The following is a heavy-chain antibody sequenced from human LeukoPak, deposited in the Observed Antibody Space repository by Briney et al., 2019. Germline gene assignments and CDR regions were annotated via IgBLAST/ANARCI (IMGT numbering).Heavy chain of an antibody. CDR3: ARDSSSWYTFDY. CDR2: INQDGSEK. Sequence: GGSLRLSCAASGFTFSSYWMSWVRQAPGKGLEWVANINQDGSEKYYVDSVKGRFTISRDNAKNSLYLQMNSLRAEDTALYYCARDSSSWYTFDYWGQGTLVTVSS. V-gene: IGHV3-7*03. CDR1: GFTFSSYW. D-gene: IGHD6-13*01. J-gene: IGHJ4*02.